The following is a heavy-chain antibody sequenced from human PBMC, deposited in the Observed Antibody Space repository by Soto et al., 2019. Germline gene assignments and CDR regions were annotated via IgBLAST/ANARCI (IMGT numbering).Heavy chain of an antibody. V-gene: IGHV4-34*08. CDR3: RALAARPQAYYYYGMDV. CDR1: AGTLSPCC. Sequence: YAGTLSPCCWSGFRRPLGKKLQWIGDINHSGSTNYNPSLKSRVTISVDTSKNQFSLKLSSVTAADTAVYYCRALAARPQAYYYYGMDVRGQGPTVT. J-gene: IGHJ6*02. D-gene: IGHD6-6*01. CDR2: INHSGST.